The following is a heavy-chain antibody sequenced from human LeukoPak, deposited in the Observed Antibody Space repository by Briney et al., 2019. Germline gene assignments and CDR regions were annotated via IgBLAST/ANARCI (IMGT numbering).Heavy chain of an antibody. CDR1: GGSISSSSYY. CDR3: AREESGGSLIFDY. V-gene: IGHV4-39*07. CDR2: IYYSGST. D-gene: IGHD2-15*01. Sequence: SETLSLTCTVSGGSISSSSYYWGWIRQPPGKGLEWIGSIYYSGSTCYNPSLKSRVTISVDTSKNQFSLKLSSVTAADTAVYYCAREESGGSLIFDYWGQGTLVTVSS. J-gene: IGHJ4*02.